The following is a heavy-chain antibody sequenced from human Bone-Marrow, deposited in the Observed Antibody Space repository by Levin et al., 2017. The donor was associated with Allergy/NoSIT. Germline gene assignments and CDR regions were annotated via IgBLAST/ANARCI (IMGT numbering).Heavy chain of an antibody. D-gene: IGHD5-12*01. CDR1: GGSVSSGGYY. J-gene: IGHJ4*02. Sequence: SQTLSLICTVSGGSVSSGGYYWSWIRQPPGKGLEWIGYIYYSGSTSYNPSLKSRVTISVDTSTNQFSLRLSSVTAADTAVYYCARLNIVTTTGYFDYWGQGTLVTVFS. V-gene: IGHV4-61*08. CDR3: ARLNIVTTTGYFDY. CDR2: IYYSGST.